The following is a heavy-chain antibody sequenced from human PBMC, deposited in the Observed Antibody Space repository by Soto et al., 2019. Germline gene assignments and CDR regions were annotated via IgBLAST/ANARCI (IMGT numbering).Heavy chain of an antibody. D-gene: IGHD6-13*01. CDR2: IWYDGSNT. J-gene: IGHJ4*02. V-gene: IGHV3-33*01. CDR1: GFIFSNYG. CDR3: ATGGTSSWCTFDS. Sequence: QVQLVEAGGGVVQPGMSLRLSCAASGFIFSNYGMHWVRQAPGKGLEWVALIWYDGSNTNCADSVKGRFFISRDNSLNTLYLQMSSLRVEDRAVDYYATGGTSSWCTFDSWGQGTLVTVSS.